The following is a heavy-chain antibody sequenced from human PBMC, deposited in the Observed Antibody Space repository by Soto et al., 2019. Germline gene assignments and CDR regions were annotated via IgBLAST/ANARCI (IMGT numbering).Heavy chain of an antibody. CDR3: ARSSLTYYYDSSGYSFQH. J-gene: IGHJ1*01. V-gene: IGHV1-3*01. CDR1: GYTFTSYA. CDR2: INAGNGNT. Sequence: ASVKVSCKASGYTFTSYAMHWVRQAPGQRLEWMGWINAGNGNTKYSQKFQGRVTITRDTSASTAYMELSSLRSEDTAVYYCARSSLTYYYDSSGYSFQHWGQGTLVTVSS. D-gene: IGHD3-22*01.